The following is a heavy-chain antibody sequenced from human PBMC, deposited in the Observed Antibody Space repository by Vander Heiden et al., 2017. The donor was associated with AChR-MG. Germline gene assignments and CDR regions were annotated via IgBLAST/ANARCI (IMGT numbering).Heavy chain of an antibody. J-gene: IGHJ4*02. Sequence: EVQLVQSGAEAKKPGESLKISCKVSGYSFSKHWIGWVRQMPGKGLEWMGFIYPDDSDTRYIPSFQGRVTISADKSTNTAYLQWSRPQASDTAMYYCARHDVQNLGSYGSYVVSDFWGPGTLGPVSS. CDR2: IYPDDSDT. D-gene: IGHD3-10*02. CDR3: ARHDVQNLGSYGSYVVSDF. V-gene: IGHV5-51*01. CDR1: GYSFSKHW.